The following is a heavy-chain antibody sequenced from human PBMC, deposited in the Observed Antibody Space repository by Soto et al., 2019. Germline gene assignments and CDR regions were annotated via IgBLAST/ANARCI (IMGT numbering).Heavy chain of an antibody. CDR3: AREEVKSTFDS. CDR1: GFTFSSYS. CDR2: ISSSSSTI. D-gene: IGHD3-22*01. Sequence: SLRLSCAASGFTFSSYSMNLVRQAPGKGLEWVSYISSSSSTIYYADSVKGRFTISRDNAKNTLYLQMNSLRAEDTAVYYCAREEVKSTFDSWGQGTLVTVSS. J-gene: IGHJ4*02. V-gene: IGHV3-48*04.